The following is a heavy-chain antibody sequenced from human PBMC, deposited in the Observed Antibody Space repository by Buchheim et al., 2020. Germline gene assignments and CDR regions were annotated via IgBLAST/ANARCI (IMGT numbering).Heavy chain of an antibody. Sequence: QVQLQESGPGLVKPSETLSVTCAVSGGSVINNNWWSWVRQPPGKGLEWIGEIYHGGSTNYNPSLKSRVTISVDTSKNQFSLELSSVTAADTAVYYCARQQRGYTVDYWGQGTL. D-gene: IGHD5-12*01. CDR2: IYHGGST. J-gene: IGHJ4*02. CDR1: GGSVINNNW. V-gene: IGHV4-4*02. CDR3: ARQQRGYTVDY.